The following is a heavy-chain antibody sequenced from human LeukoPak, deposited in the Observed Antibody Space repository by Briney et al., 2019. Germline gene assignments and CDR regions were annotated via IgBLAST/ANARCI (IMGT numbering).Heavy chain of an antibody. D-gene: IGHD5-18*01. J-gene: IGHJ6*02. CDR1: GFTFDDYA. V-gene: IGHV3-9*01. CDR3: AKAGGYSYGLQPGPASLYYYGMDV. CDR2: ISWNSGSI. Sequence: GGSLRLSCAASGFTFDDYAMHWVRQAPGKGLEWVSGISWNSGSIGYADSVKGRFTISRDNAKNSLYLQMNSLRAEDTALYYCAKAGGYSYGLQPGPASLYYYGMDVWGQGTTVTVSS.